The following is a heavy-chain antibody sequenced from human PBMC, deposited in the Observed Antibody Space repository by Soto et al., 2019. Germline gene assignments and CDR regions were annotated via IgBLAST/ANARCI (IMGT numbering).Heavy chain of an antibody. V-gene: IGHV5-51*01. D-gene: IGHD3-22*01. CDR1: GYSFTSYS. CDR3: ARHDTTDYESGAHFYGDY. Sequence: PVESRKSSCKRSGYSFTSYSIGWVRQMPCKCLEWMVILYPGDSDTRYSPSFQGHVIISADKSISTAYLQWNSPKASDTAIYYCARHDTTDYESGAHFYGDYWGQGTKVPVSS. CDR2: LYPGDSDT. J-gene: IGHJ4*02.